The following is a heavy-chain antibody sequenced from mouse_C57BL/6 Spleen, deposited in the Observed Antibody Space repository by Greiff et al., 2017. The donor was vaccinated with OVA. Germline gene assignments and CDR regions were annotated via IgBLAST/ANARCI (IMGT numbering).Heavy chain of an antibody. CDR1: GYTFTSYW. CDR3: ARLGLGPYYFDY. V-gene: IGHV1-52*01. D-gene: IGHD4-1*01. CDR2: IDPSDSET. J-gene: IGHJ2*01. Sequence: QVQLQQPGAELVRPGSSVKLSCKASGYTFTSYWMHWVKQRPIQGLEWIGNIDPSDSETHYNQKFKDKATLTVDKSSSTAYMQLSSLTSEDSAVYYCARLGLGPYYFDYWGQGTTLTVSS.